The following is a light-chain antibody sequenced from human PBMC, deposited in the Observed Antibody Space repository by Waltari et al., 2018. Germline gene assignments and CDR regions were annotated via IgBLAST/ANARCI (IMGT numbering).Light chain of an antibody. Sequence: QSVLTQPPSASGTAGQRVTLSCSGSNSNIERNSVYWYQQLPGTAPKLLIYKGNQRPSGVPDRFSGSKSGTSASLAISGLRSEDEGDYYCAAWDDSLSGPVFGGGTKLTVL. CDR1: NSNIERNS. CDR2: KGN. J-gene: IGLJ2*01. CDR3: AAWDDSLSGPV. V-gene: IGLV1-47*01.